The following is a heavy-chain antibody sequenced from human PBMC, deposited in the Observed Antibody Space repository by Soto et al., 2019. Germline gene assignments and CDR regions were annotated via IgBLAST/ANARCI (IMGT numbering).Heavy chain of an antibody. D-gene: IGHD1-26*01. V-gene: IGHV1-2*02. CDR3: ARAATSSSTDPWFES. Sequence: ASVKVSCKASGYTFTGYYMHWVRQAPGQGLEWMGWINPNSGGTNYAQKFQGRVTMTRDTSISTAYMELSRLRSDDTAVYYCARAATSSSTDPWFESWGQGTLVNVSS. J-gene: IGHJ5*01. CDR1: GYTFTGYY. CDR2: INPNSGGT.